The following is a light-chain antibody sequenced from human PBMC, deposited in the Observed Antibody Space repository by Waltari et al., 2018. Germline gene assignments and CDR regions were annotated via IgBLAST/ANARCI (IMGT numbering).Light chain of an antibody. Sequence: ALTQPASASGSPGQSITISCSGTDSDVGAYDFVSWYQQHPGNAPNLIIYETTKRPSGVSNRFSGSKSGNTASLAVSGLQTEDEAEYYCCSYGGYNTPWVFGGGTKLTVL. CDR1: DSDVGAYDF. CDR2: ETT. J-gene: IGLJ3*02. CDR3: CSYGGYNTPWV. V-gene: IGLV2-23*01.